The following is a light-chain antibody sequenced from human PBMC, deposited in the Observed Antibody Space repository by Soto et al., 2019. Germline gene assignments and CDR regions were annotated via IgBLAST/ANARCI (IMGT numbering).Light chain of an antibody. CDR1: QSVSRN. V-gene: IGKV3-15*01. CDR3: QQYNNWTRT. J-gene: IGKJ1*01. Sequence: EIVMPQSPATLSVSPGESAPLSCRASQSVSRNLAWYQQKPGQALRLLIYGASTRATGIPARFSGSGSGTEFTLTISSLQSEDFAVYYCQQYNNWTRTFGQGTKVDIK. CDR2: GAS.